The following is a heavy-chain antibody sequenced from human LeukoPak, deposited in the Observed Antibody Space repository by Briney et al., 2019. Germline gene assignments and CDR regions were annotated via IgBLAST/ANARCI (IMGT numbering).Heavy chain of an antibody. Sequence: NLPETLSLTCTVSGGSISSYYWSWIRQPPGKGLEWIGYIYYSGSTNYNPSLKSRVTISVDTSKNQFSLELSSVTAADTAVYYCARQGGDDAFDIWGQGTMVTVSS. CDR3: ARQGGDDAFDI. V-gene: IGHV4-59*08. J-gene: IGHJ3*02. CDR2: IYYSGST. D-gene: IGHD3-16*01. CDR1: GGSISSYY.